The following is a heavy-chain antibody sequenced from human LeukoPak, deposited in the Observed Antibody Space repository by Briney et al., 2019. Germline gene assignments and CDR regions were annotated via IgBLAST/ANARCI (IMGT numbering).Heavy chain of an antibody. Sequence: PGGSLRLSCAASGFTFSSYNMNWVRQAPGKGPEWVSSITSSSSYIYYADSVKGRFTISRDNAKNSLYLQMNSLRAEDTAVYYCARDWGGYSGYDCVGYWGQGTLVTVSS. V-gene: IGHV3-21*06. J-gene: IGHJ4*02. CDR1: GFTFSSYN. D-gene: IGHD5-12*01. CDR2: ITSSSSYI. CDR3: ARDWGGYSGYDCVGY.